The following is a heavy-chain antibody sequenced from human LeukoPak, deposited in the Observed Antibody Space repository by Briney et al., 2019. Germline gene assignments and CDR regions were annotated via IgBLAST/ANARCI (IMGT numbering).Heavy chain of an antibody. Sequence: ASVKVSCKASGGTFRSYGLNWVRQAPGQGPEWMGGIIPILGTAKYAQKLQGRVTITADESTSTGYMELSSLRSGDTAVYYCARGLYCSSSTSCYDYGMDVWGQGTTVTVSS. V-gene: IGHV1-69*13. D-gene: IGHD2-2*01. J-gene: IGHJ6*02. CDR3: ARGLYCSSSTSCYDYGMDV. CDR2: IIPILGTA. CDR1: GGTFRSYG.